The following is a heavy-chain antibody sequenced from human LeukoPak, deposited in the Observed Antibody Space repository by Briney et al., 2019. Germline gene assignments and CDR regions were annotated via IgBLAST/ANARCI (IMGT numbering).Heavy chain of an antibody. D-gene: IGHD1-26*01. J-gene: IGHJ3*02. V-gene: IGHV4-38-2*02. CDR3: AREREPLVIDAFDI. Sequence: PSETLSLTCTVSGDFISSGYYWGWIRQPPGKGLEWIGYIYHSGSTYYNPSLKSRVTISVDRSKNQFSLKLSSVTAADTAVYYCAREREPLVIDAFDIWGQGTMVTVSS. CDR2: IYHSGST. CDR1: GDFISSGYY.